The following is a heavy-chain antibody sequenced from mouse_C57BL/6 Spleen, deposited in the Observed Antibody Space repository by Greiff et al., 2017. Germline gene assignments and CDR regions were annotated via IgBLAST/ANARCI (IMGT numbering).Heavy chain of an antibody. D-gene: IGHD2-3*01. V-gene: IGHV5-4*03. CDR1: GFTFSSYA. J-gene: IGHJ1*03. Sequence: EVKRVESGGGLVKPGGSLKLSCAASGFTFSSYAMSWVRQTPEKRLEWVATISDGGSYTYYPDNVKGRFTISRDNAKNHLYLQMSHLKAEDTAMYYCARVDGYYGWYFDVWGTGTTVTVSS. CDR3: ARVDGYYGWYFDV. CDR2: ISDGGSYT.